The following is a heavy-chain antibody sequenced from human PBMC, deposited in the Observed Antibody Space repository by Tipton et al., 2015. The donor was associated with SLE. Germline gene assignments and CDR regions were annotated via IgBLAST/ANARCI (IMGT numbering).Heavy chain of an antibody. CDR2: IYYSGST. J-gene: IGHJ2*01. V-gene: IGHV4-59*11. D-gene: IGHD1-26*01. Sequence: LRLSCTVSGGPISSHYWSWIRQPPGKGLEWIGYIYYSGSTNYNPSLKSRVTISVDTSKNQFSLKLSSVTAADTAVYYCARARGSYQGYWYFDLWGRGTLVTVSS. CDR3: ARARGSYQGYWYFDL. CDR1: GGPISSHY.